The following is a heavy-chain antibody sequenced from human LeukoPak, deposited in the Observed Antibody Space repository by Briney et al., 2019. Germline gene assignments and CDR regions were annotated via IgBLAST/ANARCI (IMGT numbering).Heavy chain of an antibody. D-gene: IGHD3-22*01. CDR2: ISYDGSDK. CDR1: GFTFSSYA. J-gene: IGHJ5*02. Sequence: PGGSLRLSCAASGFTFSSYAMHWVRQAPGKGLEWVAVISYDGSDKYYADSVKGRFTISRDNSKNTLYLQMNSLRAEDTAVYYRARVYYYDSSGLGGWFDPWGQGTLVTVSS. V-gene: IGHV3-30*04. CDR3: ARVYYYDSSGLGGWFDP.